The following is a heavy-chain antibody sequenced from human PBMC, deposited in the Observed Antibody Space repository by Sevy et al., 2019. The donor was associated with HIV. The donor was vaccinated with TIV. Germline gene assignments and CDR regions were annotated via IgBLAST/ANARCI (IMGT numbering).Heavy chain of an antibody. CDR1: GFAFYEYS. CDR3: AREGCSRPHDY. J-gene: IGHJ4*02. CDR2: LSFGCGKI. D-gene: IGHD2-8*01. Sequence: GGSLRLSCAASGFAFYEYSMSRIRQAPGKGLEWVATLSFGCGKINYADSVKGRFTISRDNSKNSFYLQMDNLRVEDTDLYYCAREGCSRPHDYWGQGTRVTVSS. V-gene: IGHV3-23*01.